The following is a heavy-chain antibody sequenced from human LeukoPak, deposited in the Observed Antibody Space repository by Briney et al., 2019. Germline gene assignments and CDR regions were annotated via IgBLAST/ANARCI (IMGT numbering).Heavy chain of an antibody. V-gene: IGHV3-23*01. CDR2: ISGSGRYT. CDR3: AELGITMIGGV. J-gene: IGHJ6*04. CDR1: GFTFSNYG. D-gene: IGHD3-10*02. Sequence: GGTLRLSCAVSGFTFSNYGMSWVRQAPGKGLEWVSAISGSGRYTSYADSVKGRFTISRDNAKNSLYLQMNSLRAEDTAVYYCAELGITMIGGVWGKGTTVTISS.